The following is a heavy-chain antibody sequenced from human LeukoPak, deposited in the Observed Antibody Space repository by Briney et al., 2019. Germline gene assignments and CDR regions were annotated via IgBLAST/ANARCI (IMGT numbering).Heavy chain of an antibody. V-gene: IGHV3-48*03. D-gene: IGHD1-26*01. J-gene: IGHJ4*02. CDR1: GFTFSTYE. CDR2: ISSSGTIV. Sequence: GGSLRLSCVASGFTFSTYEMNWVRQAPGKGLEWVSYISSSGTIVRYAGSVKGRFSISRDDAKNTLYLQMNSLRLEDMAVYYCAKPSGSGVDYWGRGTRVTVSS. CDR3: AKPSGSGVDY.